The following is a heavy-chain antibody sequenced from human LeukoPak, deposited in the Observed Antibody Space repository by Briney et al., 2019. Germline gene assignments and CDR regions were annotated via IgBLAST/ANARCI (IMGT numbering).Heavy chain of an antibody. CDR2: VSGSGGTL. V-gene: IGHV3-11*01. D-gene: IGHD5-12*01. Sequence: GGSLRLSCAASGFFFNDYYMSWIRQAPGKGLECGAYVSGSGGTLYYADSVQGRFTISRHNVKKSLYLQMDNLRVDDTAVYYCARGVAKISWGQGTLVTVSS. CDR3: ARGVAKIS. J-gene: IGHJ5*02. CDR1: GFFFNDYY.